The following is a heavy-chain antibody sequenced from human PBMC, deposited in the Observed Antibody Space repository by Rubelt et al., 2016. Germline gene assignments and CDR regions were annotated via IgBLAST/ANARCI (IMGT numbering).Heavy chain of an antibody. J-gene: IGHJ6*02. CDR3: ATQTRHLCDMDV. CDR1: GFTFAPYW. Sequence: VQLVESGGGVVQPGGSLRLSCAASGFTFAPYWMHWVRQAPGKGLVWVSRINGDGFSTGYADSVKGRFTISRDNAKKTLYLQMNSLTADDMGVYYCATQTRHLCDMDVWGQGTTVTVSS. V-gene: IGHV3-74*02. D-gene: IGHD2-21*01. CDR2: INGDGFST.